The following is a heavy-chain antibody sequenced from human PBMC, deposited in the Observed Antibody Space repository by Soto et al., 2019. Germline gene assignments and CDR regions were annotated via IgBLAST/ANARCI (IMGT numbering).Heavy chain of an antibody. D-gene: IGHD3-10*01. Sequence: ASVKVSCKASGYTFITHGFTWVRQAPGQGLEWMGWISAYSGDTVYAQKIQGRVTMTTDTSTNTGYMELRSLRSDDTAVYYCARDLAWASGTDVVPEAWIDPWGQGTLLPISS. V-gene: IGHV1-18*01. CDR1: GYTFITHG. CDR2: ISAYSGDT. CDR3: ARDLAWASGTDVVPEAWIDP. J-gene: IGHJ5*02.